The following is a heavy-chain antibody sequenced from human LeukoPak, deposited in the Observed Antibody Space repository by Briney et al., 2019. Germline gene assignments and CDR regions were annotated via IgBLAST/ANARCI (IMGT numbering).Heavy chain of an antibody. V-gene: IGHV3-30-3*01. CDR1: GFIFSNYV. CDR2: ISYDGSNK. J-gene: IGHJ4*02. Sequence: GGSLRLSCAASGFIFSNYVMHWVRQPPGKGLEWVAVISYDGSNKYYADSVKGRFTISRDNSKNTLYLQMNSLRAEDTAVYYCARGWDRDCTSASCYIAYNWGQGTLVSVSS. D-gene: IGHD2-2*02. CDR3: ARGWDRDCTSASCYIAYN.